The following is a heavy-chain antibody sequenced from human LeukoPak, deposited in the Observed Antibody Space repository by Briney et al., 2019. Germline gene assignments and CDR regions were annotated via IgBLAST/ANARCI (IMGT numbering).Heavy chain of an antibody. CDR3: ARGRPPTYSSGWYGDY. D-gene: IGHD6-19*01. Sequence: SETLSLTCAVYGGSFGGYYWSWIRQPPGKGLEWIGEINHSGSTNYNPSLKSRVTISVDTSKNQFSLKLSSVTAADTAVYYCARGRPPTYSSGWYGDYWGQGTLVTVSS. CDR2: INHSGST. CDR1: GGSFGGYY. V-gene: IGHV4-34*01. J-gene: IGHJ4*02.